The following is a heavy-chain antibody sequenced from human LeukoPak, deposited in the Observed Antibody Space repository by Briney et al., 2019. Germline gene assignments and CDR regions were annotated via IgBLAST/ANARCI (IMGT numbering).Heavy chain of an antibody. CDR1: RFIFSNYA. CDR3: ARDAEYSSSRFLDY. J-gene: IGHJ4*02. Sequence: GGSLRLSCAASRFIFSNYAMNWVRQAPGKGLEWVSDISSSSSTIYYADSVKGRFTISRDNAKDSLYLQMNSLRAEDTAVYYCARDAEYSSSRFLDYWGQGTLVTVSS. D-gene: IGHD6-6*01. V-gene: IGHV3-48*01. CDR2: ISSSSSTI.